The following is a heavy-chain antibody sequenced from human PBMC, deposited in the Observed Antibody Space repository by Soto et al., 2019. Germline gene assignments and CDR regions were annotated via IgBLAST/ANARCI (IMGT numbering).Heavy chain of an antibody. CDR3: AASYYDILTGHFDFDI. D-gene: IGHD3-9*01. CDR2: SYDSGSN. CDR1: GGFISSSSYY. V-gene: IGHV4-61*05. Sequence: SETLSLTCTVSGGFISSSSYYWAWIRQSPGMRLEWLGYSYDSGSNSYNPSLKSRVTMSMDTSKTQFSLNLSSVTAADTAVYFCAASYYDILTGHFDFDIWGHGTMVTVSS. J-gene: IGHJ3*02.